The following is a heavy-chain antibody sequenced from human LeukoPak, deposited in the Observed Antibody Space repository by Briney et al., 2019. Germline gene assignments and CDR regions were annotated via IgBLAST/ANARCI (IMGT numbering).Heavy chain of an antibody. CDR3: ARASFYRGAYYHYGMDV. D-gene: IGHD5-12*01. V-gene: IGHV4-59*01. Sequence: SETLSLTCTVSGGSTSSYYWSWIRQPPGKGLEWIGNIYYSGSTNYNPPLKSRVSISLDNPKNQFSLKLSSVTAADTAVYFCARASFYRGAYYHYGMDVWGQGTTVTVSS. CDR1: GGSTSSYY. J-gene: IGHJ6*02. CDR2: IYYSGST.